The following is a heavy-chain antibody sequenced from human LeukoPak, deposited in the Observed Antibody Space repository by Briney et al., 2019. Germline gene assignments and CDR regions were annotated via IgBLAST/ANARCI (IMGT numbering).Heavy chain of an antibody. J-gene: IGHJ4*02. CDR2: TYYSGST. CDR3: ARVDYGDYVGNFDY. Sequence: SETLSLTCTVSGGSISSYYWSWIRRPPGKGLEWIGYTYYSGSTNYNPSLKSRVTISVDTSKNQFSLKLSSVTAADTAVYYCARVDYGDYVGNFDYWGQGTLVTVSS. V-gene: IGHV4-59*01. D-gene: IGHD4-17*01. CDR1: GGSISSYY.